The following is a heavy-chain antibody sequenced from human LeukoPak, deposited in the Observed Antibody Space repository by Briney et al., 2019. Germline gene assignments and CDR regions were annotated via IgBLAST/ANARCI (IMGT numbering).Heavy chain of an antibody. CDR2: INPSGGST. J-gene: IGHJ5*02. V-gene: IGHV1-46*01. Sequence: ASVKVSCKASGYTFTSYYMHWVRQAPGQGLEWMGIINPSGGSTSYAQKFQGRVTMTRDTSTSTVYMELSSLRSEDTAVYYSARGKSSGDWRGVPWQQLVGRNWFDPWGQGTLVTVSS. D-gene: IGHD6-13*01. CDR1: GYTFTSYY. CDR3: ARGKSSGDWRGVPWQQLVGRNWFDP.